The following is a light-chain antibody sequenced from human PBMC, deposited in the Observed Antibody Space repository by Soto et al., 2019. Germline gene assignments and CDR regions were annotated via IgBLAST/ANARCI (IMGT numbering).Light chain of an antibody. J-gene: IGLJ2*01. Sequence: QSALTQPASVSGSPGQSITISCTGTSSDLGGYNYVSWYQQHPGKAPKLMIYEVSNRPSGVSNRFSGSKSGNTASLTISGLQAEDAADYYCSSYTTSSTLYVVFGGGTKVTVL. CDR1: SSDLGGYNY. CDR2: EVS. V-gene: IGLV2-14*01. CDR3: SSYTTSSTLYVV.